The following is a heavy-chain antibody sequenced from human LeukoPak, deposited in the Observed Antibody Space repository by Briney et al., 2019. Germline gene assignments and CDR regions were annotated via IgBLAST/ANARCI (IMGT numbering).Heavy chain of an antibody. CDR2: INPSGGST. Sequence: ASVKVSCQASGYTFTSYYMHWVRQAPGQGLEWMGIINPSGGSTSYAQKFRGRVTMTRDTSTSAVYMELSSLRSEDTAAYYCARDLGPNYDILTGQYYYYYYYMDVWGKGTTVTISS. CDR1: GYTFTSYY. V-gene: IGHV1-46*01. CDR3: ARDLGPNYDILTGQYYYYYYYMDV. D-gene: IGHD3-9*01. J-gene: IGHJ6*03.